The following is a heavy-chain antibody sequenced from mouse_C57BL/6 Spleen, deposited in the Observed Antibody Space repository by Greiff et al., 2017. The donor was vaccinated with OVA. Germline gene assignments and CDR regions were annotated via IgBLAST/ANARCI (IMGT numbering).Heavy chain of an antibody. CDR2: INPNNGGT. J-gene: IGHJ2*01. V-gene: IGHV1-26*01. CDR1: GYTFTDYY. D-gene: IGHD1-2*01. CDR3: AITLTTASDY. Sequence: VQLQQSGPELVKPGASVKISCKASGYTFTDYYMNWVKQSHGKSLEWIGDINPNNGGTSYNQKFKGKATLTVDKSSSTAYMELRSLTSEDSAVYYCAITLTTASDYWGQGTTLTVSS.